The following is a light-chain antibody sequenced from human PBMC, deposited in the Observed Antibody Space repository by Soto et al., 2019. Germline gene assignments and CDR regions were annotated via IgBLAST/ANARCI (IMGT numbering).Light chain of an antibody. CDR2: DVS. J-gene: IGLJ3*02. CDR1: SSDVGGYNY. Sequence: QSALTQPRSVSGSRGQSVTISCTGTSSDVGGYNYVSRYQQHPGKAPKLVIYDVSKRPSGVPDRFSGSKSGNTASLTISGLQAEDEADYYCCSYAGTSLWVFGGGTKLTVL. V-gene: IGLV2-11*01. CDR3: CSYAGTSLWV.